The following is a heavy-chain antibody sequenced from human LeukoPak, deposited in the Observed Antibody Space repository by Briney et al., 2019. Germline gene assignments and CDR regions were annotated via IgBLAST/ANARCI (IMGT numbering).Heavy chain of an antibody. CDR2: ISGSGGST. CDR1: GFTFSSYA. CDR3: ANLRITIFGWEGYMDV. V-gene: IGHV3-23*01. J-gene: IGHJ6*03. D-gene: IGHD3-3*01. Sequence: GGSLRLSCAASGFTFSSYAMSWVRQAPGKGLEWVSAISGSGGSTYYADSVKGRFTISRDNSKNTLYLQMNSLRAEDTAVYYCANLRITIFGWEGYMDVWGKGTTVTVSS.